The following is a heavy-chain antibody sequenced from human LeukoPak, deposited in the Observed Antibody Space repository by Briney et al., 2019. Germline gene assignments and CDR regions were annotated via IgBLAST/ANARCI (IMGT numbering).Heavy chain of an antibody. Sequence: ASVKVSCKASGYTFTSYAMHWVRQAPGQRLEWMGWINAGNGNTKYSQKFQGRVTITRDTSASTAYMELSSLRSEDTAVYYCARGRHYDFWSGSADDAFDIWGQGTMVTASS. CDR3: ARGRHYDFWSGSADDAFDI. CDR1: GYTFTSYA. D-gene: IGHD3-3*01. V-gene: IGHV1-3*01. CDR2: INAGNGNT. J-gene: IGHJ3*02.